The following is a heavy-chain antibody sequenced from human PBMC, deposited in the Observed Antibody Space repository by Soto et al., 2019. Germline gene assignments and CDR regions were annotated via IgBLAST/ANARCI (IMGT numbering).Heavy chain of an antibody. V-gene: IGHV4-59*01. J-gene: IGHJ3*02. CDR1: GGSISSYY. Sequence: SEILSLTCTVSGGSISSYYWSWIRQPPGKGLEWIGYIYYSGSTNYNPSLKSRVTISIDTSKNQFSLRLSSVTAADTAVYYCASKDDGKVGATTWYAFDIWGQGTMVTVSS. CDR2: IYYSGST. CDR3: ASKDDGKVGATTWYAFDI. D-gene: IGHD1-26*01.